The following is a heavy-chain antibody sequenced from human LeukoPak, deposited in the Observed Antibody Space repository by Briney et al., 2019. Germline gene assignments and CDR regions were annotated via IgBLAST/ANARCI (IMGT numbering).Heavy chain of an antibody. J-gene: IGHJ3*02. Sequence: GGSLSLSCAASGFTFSSYSLNWVRQAPGKGLEWVSYISSSSSTIYYPYSVKGRFTIARDNAKNSLYLQMNSRRAEDTAVYYCARARGPFDAFDIWGQGTMVTVSS. CDR1: GFTFSSYS. CDR2: ISSSSSTI. CDR3: ARARGPFDAFDI. V-gene: IGHV3-48*04.